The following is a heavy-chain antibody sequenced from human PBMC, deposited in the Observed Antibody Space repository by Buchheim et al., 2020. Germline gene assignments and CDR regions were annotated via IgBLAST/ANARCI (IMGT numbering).Heavy chain of an antibody. J-gene: IGHJ5*02. D-gene: IGHD5-24*01. CDR2: IYYSGST. V-gene: IGHV4-61*01. CDR3: ARDRLRDGYNSNWFDP. Sequence: QVQLQESGPGLVKPSETLSLTCTVSGGSVSSGSYYWSWIRQPPGKGLEWIGYIYYSGSTNYNPSLKSRVTISVKTSKNQFSLKLSSVTAADTAVYYCARDRLRDGYNSNWFDPWGQGTL. CDR1: GGSVSSGSYY.